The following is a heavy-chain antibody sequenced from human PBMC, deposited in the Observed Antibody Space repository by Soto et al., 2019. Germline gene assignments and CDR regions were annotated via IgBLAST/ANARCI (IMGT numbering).Heavy chain of an antibody. CDR2: IFHGGGT. CDR1: GESFSAYY. J-gene: IGHJ4*02. D-gene: IGHD3-22*01. CDR3: ARPHYDRNTFYSFFDY. V-gene: IGHV4-34*12. Sequence: KASETLSLTCDVSGESFSAYYWSWIRQPPGKGLEWIGQIFHGGGTNYSPSLKSRVTISVDTSKNQFSLELSSVTAADTAVYYCARPHYDRNTFYSFFDYWGQGTLVTVS.